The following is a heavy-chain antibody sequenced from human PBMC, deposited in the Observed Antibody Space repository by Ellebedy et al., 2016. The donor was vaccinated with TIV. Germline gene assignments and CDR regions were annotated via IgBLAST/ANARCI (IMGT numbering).Heavy chain of an antibody. J-gene: IGHJ4*02. CDR1: GFTFSSYS. CDR3: ARDRAQQYCTNGVCYTTPLYYFDY. V-gene: IGHV3-21*01. CDR2: ISTSSSYI. Sequence: GGSLRLSCAASGFTFSSYSMNWVRQAPGKGLEWVSSISTSSSYIYYADSVKGRFTISRNNAKNSLYLQMNSLRAEDTAVYYCARDRAQQYCTNGVCYTTPLYYFDYWGQGTLVTVSS. D-gene: IGHD2-8*01.